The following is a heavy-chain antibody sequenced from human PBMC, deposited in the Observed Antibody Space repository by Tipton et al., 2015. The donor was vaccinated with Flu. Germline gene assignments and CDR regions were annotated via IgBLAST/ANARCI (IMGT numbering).Heavy chain of an antibody. D-gene: IGHD3-10*01. CDR2: IYYSGST. V-gene: IGHV4-59*01. J-gene: IGHJ4*02. CDR1: GGSISSYY. Sequence: TLSLTCTVSGGSISSYYGSWIRQPPGKGLEWIGYIYYSGSTNYNPSLKSRVTISVDTSKNQFSLKLSSVTAADTAVYYCARVWVGEQLNLYYFDYWGQGTLVTVSS. CDR3: ARVWVGEQLNLYYFDY.